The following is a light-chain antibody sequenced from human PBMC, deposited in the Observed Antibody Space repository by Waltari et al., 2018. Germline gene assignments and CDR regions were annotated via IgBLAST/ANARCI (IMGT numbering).Light chain of an antibody. Sequence: QSALTQPASASGYPGQSITISCTGTSSDVGGYNYVSWYQQYPGKVPKLMIYDVSKWPSGVSNRFSGSKSGNTASLTISGLQAEDEADYYCSSYTSSNTVIFGGGTKLTVL. CDR2: DVS. CDR1: SSDVGGYNY. J-gene: IGLJ2*01. V-gene: IGLV2-14*01. CDR3: SSYTSSNTVI.